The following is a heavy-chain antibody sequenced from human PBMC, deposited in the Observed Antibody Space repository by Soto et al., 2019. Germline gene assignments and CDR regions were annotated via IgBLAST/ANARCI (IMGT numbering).Heavy chain of an antibody. CDR1: GGSISSGGYS. D-gene: IGHD4-17*01. V-gene: IGHV4-30-2*01. CDR3: ARAMTTAVIFDY. CDR2: IYHSGST. Sequence: PSESLSLTCAVSGGSISSGGYSWSWIRQPPGKGLEWIGYIYHSGSTYYNPSLKSRVTISVDRSKNQFSLKLSSVTAADTAVYYCARAMTTAVIFDYWGQGTLVTVSS. J-gene: IGHJ4*02.